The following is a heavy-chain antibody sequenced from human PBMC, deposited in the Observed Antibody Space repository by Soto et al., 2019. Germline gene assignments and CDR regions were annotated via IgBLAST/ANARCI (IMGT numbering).Heavy chain of an antibody. Sequence: SETLSLTCAVYGGSFNGYYWTWIRQPPGKGPEWIGDINHSGSTNYHPSLKSRVTISVDTSKNQFSLKLRSVTAADMAVFYCARAPDKYYFDSWGQGTLVTVSS. CDR2: INHSGST. J-gene: IGHJ4*02. CDR3: ARAPDKYYFDS. CDR1: GGSFNGYY. V-gene: IGHV4-34*01.